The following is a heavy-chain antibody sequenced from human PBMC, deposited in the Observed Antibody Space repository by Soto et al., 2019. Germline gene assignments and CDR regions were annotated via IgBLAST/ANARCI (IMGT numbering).Heavy chain of an antibody. CDR1: AFTFNNHA. D-gene: IGHD3-9*01. Sequence: GGSLRLSCAASAFTFNNHAMSWVRQAPGKGLEWVSGIGGSGRTTYHADSVKGRFTISRDNSNNTLFLQMNSLRAEDTAVYYCARNTRYGNWFDPWGQGTLVTVSS. V-gene: IGHV3-23*01. J-gene: IGHJ5*02. CDR2: IGGSGRTT. CDR3: ARNTRYGNWFDP.